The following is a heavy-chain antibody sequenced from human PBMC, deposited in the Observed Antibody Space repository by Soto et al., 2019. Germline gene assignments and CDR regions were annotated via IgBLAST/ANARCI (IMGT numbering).Heavy chain of an antibody. CDR1: GFTFSSYA. J-gene: IGHJ5*02. CDR2: ISGSGGST. V-gene: IGHV3-23*01. CDR3: PKDSDQQLVHRCFDP. D-gene: IGHD6-13*01. Sequence: GGSLRLSCAASGFTFSSYAMSWVRQAPGKGLEWVSAISGSGGSTYYADSVKGRFTISRDNSKNTLYLQMNSLRAEDTAVYYCPKDSDQQLVHRCFDPWGQGTLVPVSS.